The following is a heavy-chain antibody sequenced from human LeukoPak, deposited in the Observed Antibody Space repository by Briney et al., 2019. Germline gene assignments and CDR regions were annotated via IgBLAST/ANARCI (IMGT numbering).Heavy chain of an antibody. CDR2: IYSGGSP. CDR3: ARDLNYYDSSGYGH. J-gene: IGHJ4*02. V-gene: IGHV3-53*01. Sequence: PGGSLRLSCAVSGFTFSTNYMSWVRQAPGKGLEWVSVIYSGGSPYYADSVKGRFTISRDNSKNTLYLQMNSLRAEDTAVYYCARDLNYYDSSGYGHWGQGTLATVSS. CDR1: GFTFSTNY. D-gene: IGHD3-22*01.